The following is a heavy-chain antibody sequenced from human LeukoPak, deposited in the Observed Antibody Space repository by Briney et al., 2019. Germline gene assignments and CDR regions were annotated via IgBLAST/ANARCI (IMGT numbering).Heavy chain of an antibody. Sequence: GGSLRLSRTASGFTFRNFGMHWARQAPGKGLEWVALISYDGTNKYYADSVKGRFTISRDNSKNTLYLQMNSLRAEDAAVYYCAKIESRYCRGASCYWEGSYYYYGIDVWGKGTTVTVSS. CDR1: GFTFRNFG. D-gene: IGHD2-15*01. CDR2: ISYDGTNK. J-gene: IGHJ6*04. CDR3: AKIESRYCRGASCYWEGSYYYYGIDV. V-gene: IGHV3-30*18.